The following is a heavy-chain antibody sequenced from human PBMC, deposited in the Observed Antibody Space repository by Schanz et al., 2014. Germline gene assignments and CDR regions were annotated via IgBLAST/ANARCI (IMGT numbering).Heavy chain of an antibody. J-gene: IGHJ4*02. Sequence: EVQLLESGGALEQPGGSLRLSCAASGITFSDYAMSWVRQAPGKGLEWVSTIASGGSHTFYADSVTGRFTISGDNSKNTLFLQMISLRAEDTAVYYCAKLDGYAYGSMGQEYFDYWGQGTLVAVSS. CDR2: IASGGSHT. D-gene: IGHD5-18*01. CDR1: GITFSDYA. V-gene: IGHV3-23*01. CDR3: AKLDGYAYGSMGQEYFDY.